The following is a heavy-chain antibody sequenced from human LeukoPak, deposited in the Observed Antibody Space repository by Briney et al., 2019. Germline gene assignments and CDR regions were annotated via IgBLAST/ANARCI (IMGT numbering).Heavy chain of an antibody. CDR1: GFTFSNYA. J-gene: IGHJ6*03. D-gene: IGHD3-10*01. Sequence: GGSLSLSCVASGFTFSNYAMSWIRQAPGEGLEWVSGIFGSTGSTYYAVSVKGRVTISRDNSRNTVYLQMNSLRAEDTAVYYCAKVEAYGSGSYYYYYYMDVWGKGTTVTVSS. V-gene: IGHV3-23*01. CDR3: AKVEAYGSGSYYYYYYMDV. CDR2: IFGSTGST.